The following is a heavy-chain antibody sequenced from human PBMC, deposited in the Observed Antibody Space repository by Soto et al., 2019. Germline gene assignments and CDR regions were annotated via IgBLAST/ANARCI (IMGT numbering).Heavy chain of an antibody. V-gene: IGHV1-18*01. Sequence: QVHLVQSGAEVKNPGASVKVSCKGSGYDFTTYGITWVRQAPGQGLEWMAWISAHNGNTNYAPNLQGRVTVTRDTSTSTDYIELRSQRTDDTAVYYCARGRYGDYWGQGALVTVSS. D-gene: IGHD1-1*01. CDR3: ARGRYGDY. J-gene: IGHJ4*02. CDR2: ISAHNGNT. CDR1: GYDFTTYG.